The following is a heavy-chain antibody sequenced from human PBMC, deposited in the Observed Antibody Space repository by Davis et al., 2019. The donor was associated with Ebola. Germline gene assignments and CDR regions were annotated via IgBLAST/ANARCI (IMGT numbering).Heavy chain of an antibody. CDR3: ARGSGGRRAVAGIWSRATGYWYFDL. J-gene: IGHJ2*01. V-gene: IGHV4-31*03. CDR1: GSSIISGPYY. D-gene: IGHD6-19*01. CDR2: IHHSVDA. Sequence: MPSETLSLTCTVSGSSIISGPYYCSWIRQYPGKGLEWIGYIHHSVDAYYNPSLNSRVTISIDTSKNQFSLKLSSVTAADTAVYYCARGSGGRRAVAGIWSRATGYWYFDLWGRGTLVTVSS.